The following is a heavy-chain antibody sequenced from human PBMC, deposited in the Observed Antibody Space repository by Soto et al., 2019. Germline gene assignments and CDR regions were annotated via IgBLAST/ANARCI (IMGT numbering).Heavy chain of an antibody. CDR1: GGSIDTYY. J-gene: IGHJ4*02. CDR3: ASDNYYDRSGYCDY. Sequence: PSETLSLTCTVSGGSIDTYYWSWIRQPPGKGLEWIGSIYYSGSTYYNPSLKSRVTISVDTSKNQFSLKLSSVTAADTAVYYCASDNYYDRSGYCDYWGQGTLVTVSS. CDR2: IYYSGST. D-gene: IGHD3-22*01. V-gene: IGHV4-59*05.